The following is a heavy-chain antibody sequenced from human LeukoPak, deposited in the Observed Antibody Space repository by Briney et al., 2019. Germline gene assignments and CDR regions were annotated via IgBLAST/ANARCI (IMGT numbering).Heavy chain of an antibody. CDR3: ARHPFSAPFDY. J-gene: IGHJ4*02. D-gene: IGHD6-19*01. CDR1: GGSMNNYY. Sequence: SETLSLTCTVSGGSMNNYYWSWLRQPPGKGLEWIAYAYHTGHTHYNPSLKSRVTISLDTSKSQVSLKVNSVTAADTAVYYCARHPFSAPFDYWGQGTLVTVSS. V-gene: IGHV4-59*08. CDR2: AYHTGHT.